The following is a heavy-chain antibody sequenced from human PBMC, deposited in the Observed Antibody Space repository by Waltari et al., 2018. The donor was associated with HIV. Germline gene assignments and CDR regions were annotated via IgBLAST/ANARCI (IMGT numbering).Heavy chain of an antibody. CDR1: GFTFRAYY. D-gene: IGHD4-17*01. CDR2: ISRGGSST. Sequence: QVQLEESGGELVKRGGSLRLSCAASGFTFRAYYMSWMRQAQGKGLEWIAHISRGGSSTYYADSVKGRFTISRDNAKNSLYLQMLSLRAEDTAIYYCARGEQSAHGPSDYWGQGTLVTVSS. CDR3: ARGEQSAHGPSDY. V-gene: IGHV3-11*01. J-gene: IGHJ4*02.